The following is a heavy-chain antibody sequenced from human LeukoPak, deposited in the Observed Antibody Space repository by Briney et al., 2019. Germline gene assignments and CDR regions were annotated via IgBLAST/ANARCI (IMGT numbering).Heavy chain of an antibody. CDR2: INPNSGGT. V-gene: IGHV1-2*02. CDR1: GYTFTGYY. J-gene: IGHJ5*02. CDR3: AREWGIAARQNNWFDP. D-gene: IGHD6-6*01. Sequence: ASVKVSCKASGYTFTGYYMHWVRQAPGQGLEWMGWINPNSGGTNYAQKFQGRVTMTRDTSISTAYMELSRLRSDDTAVYYCAREWGIAARQNNWFDPWGQGTLVTVSS.